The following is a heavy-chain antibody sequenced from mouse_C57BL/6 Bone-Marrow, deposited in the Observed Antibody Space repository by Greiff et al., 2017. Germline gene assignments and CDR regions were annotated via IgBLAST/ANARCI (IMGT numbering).Heavy chain of an antibody. CDR1: GYAFSSYW. J-gene: IGHJ1*03. CDR2: IYPGDGDT. CDR3: ARDGRGYFDV. V-gene: IGHV1-80*01. Sequence: QVQLKESGAELVKPGASVKISCKASGYAFSSYWMNWVKQRPGKGLEWIGQIYPGDGDTNYNGKFKGKATLTADKSSSTAYMQLSSLTSEDSAVYFCARDGRGYFDVWGTGTTVTVSS. D-gene: IGHD1-1*02.